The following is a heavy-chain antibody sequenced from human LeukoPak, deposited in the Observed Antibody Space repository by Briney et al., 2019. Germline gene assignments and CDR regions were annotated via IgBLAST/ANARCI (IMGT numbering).Heavy chain of an antibody. CDR2: ISYDGSNK. J-gene: IGHJ5*02. Sequence: PRTSLTPSCATSPFTFSNFDIHPRRHPPLTCPQCPAFISYDGSNKYYPDADKCRFTSSRDNSKNTLYLQMNSLRAEDTAVYYCATGPCTSTRCYSRDSTWFAPWRQGTLANVS. CDR3: ATGPCTSTRCYSRDSTWFAP. CDR1: PFTFSNFD. V-gene: IGHV3-30*03. D-gene: IGHD2-2*01.